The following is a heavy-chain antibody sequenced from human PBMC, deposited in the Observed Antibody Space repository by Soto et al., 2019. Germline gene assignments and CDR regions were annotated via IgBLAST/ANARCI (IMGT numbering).Heavy chain of an antibody. CDR2: TYYSGST. Sequence: TSETLSLTCTVSGDSVSSGGFYWSWIRRPPGKGLEWIGYTYYSGSTKSNPSLKSRVIISVDTSKNQFSLKLSSVTAADTAVYYCARDYYDSSGWIDYWGQGTLVTVSS. J-gene: IGHJ4*02. CDR1: GDSVSSGGFY. V-gene: IGHV4-61*08. CDR3: ARDYYDSSGWIDY. D-gene: IGHD3-22*01.